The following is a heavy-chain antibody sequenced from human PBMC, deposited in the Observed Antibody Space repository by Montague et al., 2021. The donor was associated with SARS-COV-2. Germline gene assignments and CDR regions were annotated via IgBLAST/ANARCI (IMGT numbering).Heavy chain of an antibody. V-gene: IGHV3-13*04. J-gene: IGHJ6*02. CDR3: ARGDTAMVRGYYYYGMDV. Sequence: SLRLSCAASGFTFSSYDMHWDRQATGNGLECVSAIGTAGDTYYPGYVKGRFTISSENAKNSLYLQMNSLRAGDTAEYYCARGDTAMVRGYYYYGMDVWGQGTTVTVSS. CDR2: IGTAGDT. CDR1: GFTFSSYD. D-gene: IGHD5-18*01.